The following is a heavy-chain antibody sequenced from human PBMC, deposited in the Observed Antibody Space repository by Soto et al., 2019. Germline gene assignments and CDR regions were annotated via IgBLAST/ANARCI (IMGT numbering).Heavy chain of an antibody. J-gene: IGHJ4*02. CDR1: GYTFTSYG. V-gene: IGHV1-18*01. Sequence: QVPLVQSGAEVKKPGASVKVSCKASGYTFTSYGITWVRQAPGQGLEWMGWISAHNGNTDYAQKFQGRVIVTRETSTGTAFMELRSLRSDDTAVYYCARGRYGDYWGQGALVTVSS. D-gene: IGHD1-1*01. CDR2: ISAHNGNT. CDR3: ARGRYGDY.